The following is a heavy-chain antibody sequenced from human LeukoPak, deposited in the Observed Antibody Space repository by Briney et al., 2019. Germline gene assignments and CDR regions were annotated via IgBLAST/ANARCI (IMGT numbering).Heavy chain of an antibody. J-gene: IGHJ4*02. CDR1: GFTFSSYS. CDR2: ISSSGSTK. D-gene: IGHD1-7*01. CDR3: ARRWNWVDY. Sequence: GGSLRLSCAASGFTFSSYSMNWVRQTPGKGLECISYISSSGSTKYYAESVRGRFTISRDNAKNSLYLQMNSLRAEDTAVYYCARRWNWVDYWGQGTLVTVSS. V-gene: IGHV3-48*04.